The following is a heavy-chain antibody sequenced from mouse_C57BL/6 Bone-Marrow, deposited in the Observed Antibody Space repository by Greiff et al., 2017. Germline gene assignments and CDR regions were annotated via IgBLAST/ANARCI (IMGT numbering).Heavy chain of an antibody. CDR1: GFTFSDYG. D-gene: IGHD1-1*01. J-gene: IGHJ4*01. CDR3: ARGRYAMDY. CDR2: ISSGSSTI. Sequence: EVKVEESGGGLVKPGGSLKLSCAASGFTFSDYGMHWVRQAPEKGLEWVAYISSGSSTIYYADTVKGRFTISRDNAKNTLFLQMTSLRSEDTAMYYCARGRYAMDYWGQGTSVTVSS. V-gene: IGHV5-17*01.